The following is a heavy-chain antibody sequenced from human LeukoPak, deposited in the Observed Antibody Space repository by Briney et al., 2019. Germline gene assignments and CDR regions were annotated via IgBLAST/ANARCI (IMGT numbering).Heavy chain of an antibody. CDR3: ARSLRSSSWRYYFEY. J-gene: IGHJ4*02. CDR2: INHSGST. D-gene: IGHD6-13*01. V-gene: IGHV4-34*01. CDR1: GGSFSGYY. Sequence: PSETQSLTCAVYGGSFSGYYWNWIRQPPGKGLEWIAEINHSGSTNYSPSLKSRVTMSVDTSKNQFSLKLSSVTAANTAVYYCARSLRSSSWRYYFEYWGQGSLVTVSS.